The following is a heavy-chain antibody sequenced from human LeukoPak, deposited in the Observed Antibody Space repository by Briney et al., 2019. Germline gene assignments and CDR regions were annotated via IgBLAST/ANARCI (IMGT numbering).Heavy chain of an antibody. CDR2: IIPIFGTA. Sequence: ASVKVSCKASGGTFSSYAISWVRQAPGQGLEWMGGIIPIFGTANYAQKFQGRVTITADESTSTAYKELSSLRSEDTAVYYCARSTYQLLYPYWGQGTLVTVSS. J-gene: IGHJ4*02. CDR1: GGTFSSYA. CDR3: ARSTYQLLYPY. V-gene: IGHV1-69*13. D-gene: IGHD2-2*02.